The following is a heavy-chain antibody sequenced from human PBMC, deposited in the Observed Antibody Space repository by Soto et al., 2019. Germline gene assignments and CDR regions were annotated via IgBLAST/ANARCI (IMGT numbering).Heavy chain of an antibody. V-gene: IGHV3-21*01. CDR1: GFTFSSYS. CDR3: ARDRNYDFWSGYYSHNYYDMDV. Sequence: EVLLVESGGGLVKPGGSLRLSCAASGFTFSSYSMNWVRQAPGKGLEWVSSFSGRSNYIYYADSVKGRFTISRDNAKNSLYLQMNSLRAEDTAVYYCARDRNYDFWSGYYSHNYYDMDVWGKGTTVTVSS. D-gene: IGHD3-3*01. J-gene: IGHJ6*03. CDR2: FSGRSNYI.